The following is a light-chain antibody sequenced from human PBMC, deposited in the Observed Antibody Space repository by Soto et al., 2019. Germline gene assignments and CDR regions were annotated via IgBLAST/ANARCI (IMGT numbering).Light chain of an antibody. V-gene: IGKV3-15*01. CDR3: HQYNDWPPIT. CDR2: DAS. Sequence: EKVMTQSPATLSVSPGETATLSCRASQSVRSNLAWYQQKPGQPPRLLIYDASTRATRIPSRFSGSGSGTEFTLTISSLQSEDYAVYYCHQYNDWPPITFGQGTRLEI. J-gene: IGKJ5*01. CDR1: QSVRSN.